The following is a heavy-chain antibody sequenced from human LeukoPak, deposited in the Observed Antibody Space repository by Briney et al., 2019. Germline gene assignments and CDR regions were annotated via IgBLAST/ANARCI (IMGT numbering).Heavy chain of an antibody. Sequence: ASVKVSCKVSGYTLTELSMHWVRQAPGKGFEWMGGFDPEDGETIYAQKFQGRVTMTEDTSTDTAYMELSSLRSEDTAVYYCARARSNGERWLLNFDYWGQGTLVTVSS. CDR2: FDPEDGET. CDR1: GYTLTELS. CDR3: ARARSNGERWLLNFDY. D-gene: IGHD5-24*01. V-gene: IGHV1-24*01. J-gene: IGHJ4*02.